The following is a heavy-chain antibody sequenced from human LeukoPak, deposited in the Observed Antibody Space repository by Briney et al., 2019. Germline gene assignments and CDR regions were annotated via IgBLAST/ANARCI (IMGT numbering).Heavy chain of an antibody. D-gene: IGHD6-13*01. V-gene: IGHV3-30-3*01. CDR3: ARTYSSSWYQDGY. CDR2: ISYDGSNT. Sequence: GGSLTLSCAPSGFTFSSYSMLWVRQAAGKGLAWVAVISYDGSNTYYADSVKSPFTISRDNSNNTLYLQMNSLRTADTAVYYCARTYSSSWYQDGYWGQRTLVTVSS. J-gene: IGHJ4*02. CDR1: GFTFSSYS.